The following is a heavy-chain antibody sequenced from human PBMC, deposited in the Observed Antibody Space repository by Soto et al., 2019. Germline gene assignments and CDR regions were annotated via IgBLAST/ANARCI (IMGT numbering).Heavy chain of an antibody. J-gene: IGHJ4*02. CDR2: ISTHNGNT. V-gene: IGHV1-18*04. D-gene: IGHD6-19*01. CDR3: ARAQWLVQGVDN. CDR1: GYTFTNYG. Sequence: QVQLVQSGAEVKKPGASVKVSCKASGYTFTNYGISWVRQAPGQGLEWMAWISTHNGNTNYAQKFQDRVTMTTDTSTSTAYMELRSLKSDDTAVYYCARAQWLVQGVDNWGQGTLVTVSS.